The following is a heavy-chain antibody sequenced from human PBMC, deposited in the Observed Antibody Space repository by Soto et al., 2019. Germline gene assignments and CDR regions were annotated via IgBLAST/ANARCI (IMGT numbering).Heavy chain of an antibody. CDR3: AREVDYCSSTSCSGMDV. Sequence: SQTLSLTCAVSGGSISSSNWWSWVRQPPGKGLEWIGEIYHSGSTNYNPSLKSRVTISADKSKNQFSLKLSSVTAADTAVYYCAREVDYCSSTSCSGMDVWGQGTTVTVSS. D-gene: IGHD2-2*01. J-gene: IGHJ6*02. V-gene: IGHV4-4*02. CDR2: IYHSGST. CDR1: GGSISSSNW.